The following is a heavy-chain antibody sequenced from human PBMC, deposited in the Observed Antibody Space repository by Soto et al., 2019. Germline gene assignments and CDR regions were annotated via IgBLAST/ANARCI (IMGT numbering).Heavy chain of an antibody. J-gene: IGHJ5*02. V-gene: IGHV1-3*01. CDR3: SRDPRYSYGYT. Sequence: QGQLVQSGAEVKKPGASVKVSCKASGYTFTSYAMHWVRQAPGQRLEWMGWINAGNGNTKYSQKFQGRVTITRDTSASTAYMELSSMRSEDTAVYYCSRDPRYSYGYTWGQGTLVTVSS. D-gene: IGHD5-18*01. CDR2: INAGNGNT. CDR1: GYTFTSYA.